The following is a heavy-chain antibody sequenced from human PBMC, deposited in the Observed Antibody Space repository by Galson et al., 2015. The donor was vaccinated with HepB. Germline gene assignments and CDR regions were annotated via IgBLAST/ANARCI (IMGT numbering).Heavy chain of an antibody. Sequence: QSGAEMKKPGESLKISCKCSGYTFINYWIGWVRQMPGKGLEWTGIIYPGDSDMRYSPTFQGQVTISADKSISTAYLQWSSLKASDTAIYYCARGMAVAGFTFEYWGQGTLVTVSS. CDR1: GYTFINYW. J-gene: IGHJ4*02. CDR3: ARGMAVAGFTFEY. D-gene: IGHD6-19*01. CDR2: IYPGDSDM. V-gene: IGHV5-51*03.